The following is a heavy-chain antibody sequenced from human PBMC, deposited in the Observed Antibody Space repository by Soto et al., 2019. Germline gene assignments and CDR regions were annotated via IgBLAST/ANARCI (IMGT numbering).Heavy chain of an antibody. J-gene: IGHJ6*02. CDR2: IIPIFGTA. V-gene: IGHV1-69*13. CDR3: ARVSEGHEEPYYYYGMDV. D-gene: IGHD1-1*01. CDR1: GGTFSSYA. Sequence: ASVKVSCKASGGTFSSYAISWVRQAPGQGLEWMGGIIPIFGTANYAQKFQGRVTITADESTSTAYMELSSLRSEDTAVYYCARVSEGHEEPYYYYGMDVWGQGTTVTVSS.